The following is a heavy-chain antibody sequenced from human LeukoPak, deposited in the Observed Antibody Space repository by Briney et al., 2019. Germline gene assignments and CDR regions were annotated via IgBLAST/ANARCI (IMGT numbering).Heavy chain of an antibody. CDR1: GGSISSGGYY. D-gene: IGHD2-2*02. CDR2: IYYSGST. V-gene: IGHV4-31*03. Sequence: SQTLSLTCTVSGGSISSGGYYWSWIRQHPGKGLEWIGYIYYSGSTYYNPSLKSRVTISVDTSKNQFSLKLSSVTAADTAVYYCARRQYQLLYWIYWGQGTLVTVSS. J-gene: IGHJ4*02. CDR3: ARRQYQLLYWIY.